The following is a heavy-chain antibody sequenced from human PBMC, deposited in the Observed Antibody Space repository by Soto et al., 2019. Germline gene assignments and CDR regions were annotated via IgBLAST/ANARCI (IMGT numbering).Heavy chain of an antibody. CDR3: ARGLSGYFDY. Sequence: SETLSLTCTVSGGSISSGDYYWSWIRQPPGKGLEWIGYIYYSGSTYYNPTLKSRVTISVDTSKNQFSLKLSSVTAADTAVYYCARGLSGYFDYWGQGTLVTVSS. CDR2: IYYSGST. D-gene: IGHD3-3*01. CDR1: GGSISSGDYY. V-gene: IGHV4-30-4*01. J-gene: IGHJ4*02.